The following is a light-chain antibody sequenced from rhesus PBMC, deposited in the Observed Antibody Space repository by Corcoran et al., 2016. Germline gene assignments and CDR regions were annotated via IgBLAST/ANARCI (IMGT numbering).Light chain of an antibody. Sequence: QVILTQSPATLSLSPGERATLSCRASQSVSSYLAWSQQKPGQAPRLLIFCASSRATGIPDRFSGSGSGTDFTRTISSLQPEDFATYDCLQYNSDPPLTFGGGTKVEIK. CDR1: QSVSSY. J-gene: IGKJ4*01. CDR2: CAS. CDR3: LQYNSDPPLT. V-gene: IGKV3-53*02.